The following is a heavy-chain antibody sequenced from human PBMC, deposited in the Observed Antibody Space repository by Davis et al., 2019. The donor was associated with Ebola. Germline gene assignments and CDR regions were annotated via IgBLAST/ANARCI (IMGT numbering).Heavy chain of an antibody. Sequence: GGSLRLSCAASGFTFSSYGMHWVRQAPGKGLEWVAVISYDGSNKYYADSVKGRFTISRDNSKNTLYLQMNSLRAEDTAVYYCAGGYYGMDVWGKGTTVTVSS. J-gene: IGHJ6*04. D-gene: IGHD3-16*01. V-gene: IGHV3-30*03. CDR2: ISYDGSNK. CDR3: AGGYYGMDV. CDR1: GFTFSSYG.